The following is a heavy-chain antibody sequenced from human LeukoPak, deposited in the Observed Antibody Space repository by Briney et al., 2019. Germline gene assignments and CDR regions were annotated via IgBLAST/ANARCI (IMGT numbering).Heavy chain of an antibody. D-gene: IGHD3-3*01. CDR1: GGTFSSYA. CDR2: IIPIFGTA. Sequence: ASVKVSFKASGGTFSSYAISWVRQAPGQGLEWMGGIIPIFGTANYAQKFQGRVTITSDESTSTAYMELSSLRSEDTAVYYCASHKGEWSNFDYWGQGTLVTVSS. J-gene: IGHJ4*02. V-gene: IGHV1-69*01. CDR3: ASHKGEWSNFDY.